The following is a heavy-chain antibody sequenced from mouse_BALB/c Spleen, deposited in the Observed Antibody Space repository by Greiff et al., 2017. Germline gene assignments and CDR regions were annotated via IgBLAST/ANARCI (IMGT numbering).Heavy chain of an antibody. CDR3: TRGGRYEGYYYAMDY. J-gene: IGHJ4*01. D-gene: IGHD2-14*01. V-gene: IGHV1-69*02. CDR1: GYTFTSYW. CDR2: IYPSDSYT. Sequence: QVQLQQPGAELVRPGASVKLSCKASGYTFTSYWINWVKQRPGQGLEWIGNIYPSDSYTNYNQKFKDKATLTVDKSSSAAYMQLSSPTSEDSAVYDSTRGGRYEGYYYAMDYWGQGTSVTVSS.